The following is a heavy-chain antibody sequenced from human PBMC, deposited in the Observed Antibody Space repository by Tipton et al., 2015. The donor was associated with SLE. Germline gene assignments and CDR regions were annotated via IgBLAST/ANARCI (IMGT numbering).Heavy chain of an antibody. J-gene: IGHJ6*02. CDR2: IKGDGSEK. D-gene: IGHD3-22*01. CDR3: GRGVYSESSVGMDV. Sequence: SLRLSCAASGFAFYNYYMSWVRQAPGKGLEWVANIKGDGSEKNYADSVKGRFTISRDNAENTLYLQVNSLRAEDTAMYYCGRGVYSESSVGMDVWGQGTTVTVSS. CDR1: GFAFYNYY. V-gene: IGHV3-7*01.